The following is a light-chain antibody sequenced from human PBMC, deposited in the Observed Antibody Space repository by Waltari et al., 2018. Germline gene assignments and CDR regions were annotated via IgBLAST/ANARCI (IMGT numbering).Light chain of an antibody. CDR3: SAWDDSLNDPVV. CDR2: SNN. J-gene: IGLJ2*01. Sequence: QSVLTQPPSASGTAGQRVTISCSGSSSNIGNSVVSWYQQLPGTAPKLLIHSNNQRPSGVPDRLTAAKSGTSASLAISGLQSADDAHYYCSAWDDSLNDPVVFGGGTKLTVL. V-gene: IGLV1-44*01. CDR1: SSNIGNSV.